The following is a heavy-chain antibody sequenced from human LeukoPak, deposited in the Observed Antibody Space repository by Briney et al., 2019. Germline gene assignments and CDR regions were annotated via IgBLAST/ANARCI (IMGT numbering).Heavy chain of an antibody. Sequence: PGGSLRLSCEASGFTFGTFAMSWVRKAPGKGLEWVSGISGSGYYTYYADSVKGRFTISRDNSKTTLYIEMNSLRAEDTALYFCAKDGSWGDYQFYFYMDVWGKGTTVTVSS. CDR1: GFTFGTFA. D-gene: IGHD3-16*01. CDR3: AKDGSWGDYQFYFYMDV. V-gene: IGHV3-23*01. CDR2: ISGSGYYT. J-gene: IGHJ6*03.